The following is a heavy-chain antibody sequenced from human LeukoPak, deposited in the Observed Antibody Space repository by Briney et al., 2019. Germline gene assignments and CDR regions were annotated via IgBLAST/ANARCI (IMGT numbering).Heavy chain of an antibody. J-gene: IGHJ4*02. CDR3: ARTIVVVPAALYYFDY. CDR2: IIPIFGTA. CDR1: GGTFSSYA. V-gene: IGHV1-69*01. D-gene: IGHD2-2*01. Sequence: SVKVSCKASGGTFSSYAISWVRQAPGQGLEWMGGIIPIFGTANCAQKFQGRVTITADESTSTAYMELSSLRSEDTAVYYCARTIVVVPAALYYFDYWGQGTLVTVSS.